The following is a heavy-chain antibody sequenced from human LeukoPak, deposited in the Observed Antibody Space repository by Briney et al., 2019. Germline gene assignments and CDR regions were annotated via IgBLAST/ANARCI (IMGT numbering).Heavy chain of an antibody. CDR3: AKGGGRVYLWNYYYMDV. Sequence: GRSLRLSCAASGFTFSSYAMHWVRQAPGKGLEWVAVISYDGSNKYYADSVKGRFTISRDNSKNTLYLQMNSLRAEDTAVYYCAKGGGRVYLWNYYYMDVWGKGTTVTVSS. CDR2: ISYDGSNK. CDR1: GFTFSSYA. J-gene: IGHJ6*03. V-gene: IGHV3-30-3*01. D-gene: IGHD2-21*01.